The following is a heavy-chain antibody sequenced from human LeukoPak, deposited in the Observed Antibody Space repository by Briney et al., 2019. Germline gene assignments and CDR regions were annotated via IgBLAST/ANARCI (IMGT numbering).Heavy chain of an antibody. CDR3: ASRSGTTPYYFNY. CDR1: GYTFTSYG. Sequence: ASVKVSCKVSGYTFTSYGLTWMRQAPGQGLEWMGWIAPNNGNTNYAQKFQGRVTMTTDTSTSTAYMELRSLRSDDTAVYYCASRSGTTPYYFNYWGQGTRVTVSS. V-gene: IGHV1-18*01. D-gene: IGHD4-17*01. CDR2: IAPNNGNT. J-gene: IGHJ4*02.